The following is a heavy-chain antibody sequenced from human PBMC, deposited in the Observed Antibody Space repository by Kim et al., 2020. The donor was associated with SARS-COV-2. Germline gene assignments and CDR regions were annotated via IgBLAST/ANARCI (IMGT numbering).Heavy chain of an antibody. CDR3: ARTYNWNYFEY. CDR2: S. D-gene: IGHD1-1*01. J-gene: IGHJ4*02. Sequence: SQYTPARKGRVTITVATSKKQFSLKRSSVTAADTAVYYCARTYNWNYFEYWGQGTLVTVSS. V-gene: IGHV4-59*01.